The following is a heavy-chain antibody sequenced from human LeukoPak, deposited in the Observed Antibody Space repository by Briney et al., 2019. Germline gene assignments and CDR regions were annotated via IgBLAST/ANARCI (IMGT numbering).Heavy chain of an antibody. Sequence: SGGSLRLSCAASGFTFSDHYMDWVRQAPGKGLEWVGRTKNKANSYTTEYAASVKGRFTISRDESKHSLYLQMNSLKTEDTAVYYCARWDSGSCSDWGQGTLVTVSS. J-gene: IGHJ4*02. D-gene: IGHD1-26*01. CDR1: GFTFSDHY. V-gene: IGHV3-72*01. CDR2: TKNKANSYTT. CDR3: ARWDSGSCSD.